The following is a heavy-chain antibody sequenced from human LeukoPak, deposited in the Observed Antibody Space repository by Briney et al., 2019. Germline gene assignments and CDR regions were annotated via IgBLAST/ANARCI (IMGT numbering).Heavy chain of an antibody. J-gene: IGHJ4*02. CDR2: INTYNGKT. Sequence: EASVKVSCKASGYTFTSQGISWMRQAPGQGLEWMGWINTYNGKTSYAQKLQNRITMTTDTSTSTAYMGLRSLRSDDTAVYYCASRSGSTPYYFDYWGQGTLVTVSS. D-gene: IGHD3-3*01. V-gene: IGHV1-18*01. CDR1: GYTFTSQG. CDR3: ASRSGSTPYYFDY.